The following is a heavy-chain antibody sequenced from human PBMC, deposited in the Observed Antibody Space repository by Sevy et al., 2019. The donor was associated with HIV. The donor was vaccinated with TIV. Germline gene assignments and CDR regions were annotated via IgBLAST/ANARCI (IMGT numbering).Heavy chain of an antibody. CDR3: ERGSESFHYSYGVDV. V-gene: IGHV3-30-3*01. D-gene: IGHD2-15*01. CDR1: GFTFSSYA. J-gene: IGHJ6*02. CDR2: ISYDGTNK. Sequence: GGSLRLSCAASGFTFSSYAMHWVRQAPGKGLEWVALISYDGTNKYYADSVKGRFTISRDNSKNTLYLQMNSLRTEDTTVYYCERGSESFHYSYGVDVWGQGTTVTVSS.